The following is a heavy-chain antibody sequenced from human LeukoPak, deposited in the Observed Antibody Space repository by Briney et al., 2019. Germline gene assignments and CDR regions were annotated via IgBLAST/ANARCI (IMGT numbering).Heavy chain of an antibody. CDR2: ISGSGSST. D-gene: IGHD3-22*01. CDR3: AKDLRYDTSGYFDC. V-gene: IGHV3-23*01. CDR1: GFTFSSYA. Sequence: PGGPLRLSCAASGFTFSSYAMSWVRQAPGKGLEWVSGISGSGSSTSYADSVKGRFTISRDKSKNTLFLQMNSLRAEDTAVYYCAKDLRYDTSGYFDCWGQGTLVTVSS. J-gene: IGHJ4*02.